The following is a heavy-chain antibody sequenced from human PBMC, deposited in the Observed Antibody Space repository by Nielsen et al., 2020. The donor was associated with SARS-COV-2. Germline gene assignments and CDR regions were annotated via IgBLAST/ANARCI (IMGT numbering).Heavy chain of an antibody. CDR1: GFTFSSYD. V-gene: IGHV3-13*04. J-gene: IGHJ6*02. D-gene: IGHD5-12*01. Sequence: GGSLRLSCAASGFTFSSYDMHWVRQATGKGLEWVSAIGTAGDTYYPGSVKGRFTISRENAKNSLYLQMNSLRAGDTAVYYCARGGGYSGYDEGYYYYYGMDVWGQGTTVTVSS. CDR3: ARGGGYSGYDEGYYYYYGMDV. CDR2: IGTAGDT.